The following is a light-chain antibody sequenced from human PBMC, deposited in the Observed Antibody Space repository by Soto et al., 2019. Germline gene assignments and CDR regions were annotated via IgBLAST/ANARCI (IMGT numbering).Light chain of an antibody. J-gene: IGKJ5*01. CDR2: DAS. Sequence: EIVLTQSPATLSLSPGERATLSCRASQCVSSYLAWYQQKPGQAPRLLIYDASNRATGIPARFSGSGSGTDFTLTISSLEPEDFAVYYCQQRSNWPSITFGQGTRLEI. V-gene: IGKV3-11*01. CDR1: QCVSSY. CDR3: QQRSNWPSIT.